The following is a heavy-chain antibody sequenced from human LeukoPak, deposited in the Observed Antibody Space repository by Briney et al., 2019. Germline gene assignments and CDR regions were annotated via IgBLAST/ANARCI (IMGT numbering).Heavy chain of an antibody. CDR2: INGDGSST. D-gene: IGHD2-21*02. CDR1: GFTFSSYW. Sequence: PGGSLRLSCAASGFTFSSYWMHWVRQAPGKGLVGVSRINGDGSSTIYADSVKGRFTISRDNAKNTLYLQMNGLRVDDTAVYYCSSTVTAALWGQGTLVTVSS. V-gene: IGHV3-74*01. CDR3: SSTVTAAL. J-gene: IGHJ4*02.